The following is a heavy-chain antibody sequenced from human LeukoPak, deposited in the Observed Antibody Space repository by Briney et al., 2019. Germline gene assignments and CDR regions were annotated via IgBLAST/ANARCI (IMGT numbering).Heavy chain of an antibody. Sequence: GGSLRLSCAASGFTFSTYYMTWVRQAPGKGLEWVAGVKQDGSENYYVDSVKGRLTISRDNSKNSLYLQMNSLRAEDTAVYFCARERYCTSTTCYVGVPFDYWGQGTLVTVAS. J-gene: IGHJ4*02. D-gene: IGHD2-2*01. CDR2: VKQDGSEN. CDR3: ARERYCTSTTCYVGVPFDY. CDR1: GFTFSTYY. V-gene: IGHV3-7*01.